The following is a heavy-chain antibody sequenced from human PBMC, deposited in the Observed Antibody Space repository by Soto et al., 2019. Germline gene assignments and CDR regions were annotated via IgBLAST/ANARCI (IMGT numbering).Heavy chain of an antibody. CDR1: GYTFFTYD. J-gene: IGHJ5*02. CDR3: ARHHGPTTSENWFDP. Sequence: QVHLVQSGVEVKTPGASVKVSCQASGYTFFTYDISWVRQAPGQGLEWVGWISTYSGDTKYAQKFQGRVTMTPDTSTTTAYLELRSLRSDDTAVYYCARHHGPTTSENWFDPWGQGTLVTVSS. CDR2: ISTYSGDT. D-gene: IGHD5-12*01. V-gene: IGHV1-18*01.